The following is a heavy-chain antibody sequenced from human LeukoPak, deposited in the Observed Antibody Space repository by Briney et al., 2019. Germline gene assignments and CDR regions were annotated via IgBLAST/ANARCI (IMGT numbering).Heavy chain of an antibody. CDR2: TI. J-gene: IGHJ5*02. V-gene: IGHV3-11*01. CDR3: ARASTVTTDPAFDP. Sequence: TIYYADSVKGRFTISRDNAKNSLYLQMNSLRAEDTAVYYCARASTVTTDPAFDPWGQGTLVTVSS. D-gene: IGHD4-11*01.